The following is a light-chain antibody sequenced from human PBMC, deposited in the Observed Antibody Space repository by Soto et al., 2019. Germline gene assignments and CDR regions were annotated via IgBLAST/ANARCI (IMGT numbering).Light chain of an antibody. CDR3: SSYTSSSTLV. J-gene: IGLJ1*01. CDR1: SSDFGSYNY. Sequence: QSVLTQPASVSGSPGQAITISCTGTSSDFGSYNYVSWYQHHPGKAPKLMIYEVRNRPSGVSNRFSGSKSGTTASLTISGLQAEDEADYYCSSYTSSSTLVFGTGTKLTVL. V-gene: IGLV2-14*01. CDR2: EVR.